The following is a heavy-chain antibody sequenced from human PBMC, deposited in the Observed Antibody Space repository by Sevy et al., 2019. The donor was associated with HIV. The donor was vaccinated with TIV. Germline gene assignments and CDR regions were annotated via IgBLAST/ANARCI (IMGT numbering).Heavy chain of an antibody. V-gene: IGHV1-24*01. J-gene: IGHJ4*02. CDR3: ATTKDYYGSSGYPFDY. D-gene: IGHD3-22*01. Sequence: ASVKVSCKVSGYTLTEFSMHWVRQAPGKGLEWMATFDPEDDETIYAQKFQGRVTMAEDTSTDTVYMELSSLRSEDTAVYYCATTKDYYGSSGYPFDYWGQGTLVTVSS. CDR2: FDPEDDET. CDR1: GYTLTEFS.